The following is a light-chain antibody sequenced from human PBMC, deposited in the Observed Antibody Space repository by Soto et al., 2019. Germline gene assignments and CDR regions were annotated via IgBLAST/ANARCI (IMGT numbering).Light chain of an antibody. CDR3: QSYDSSLNRV. CDR1: SSNIGANYD. CDR2: GDN. Sequence: QSVLSQPPSVSGGPGQRITICCTGSSSNIGANYDVHWYRQVPGTAPKLLMSGDNNRPSGVADRFSGSKSGTPASLAITRLQAEDEADYYCQSYDSSLNRVFGTGTKVTVL. V-gene: IGLV1-40*01. J-gene: IGLJ1*01.